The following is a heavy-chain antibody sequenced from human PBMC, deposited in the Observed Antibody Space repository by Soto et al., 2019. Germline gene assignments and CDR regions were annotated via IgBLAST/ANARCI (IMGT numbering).Heavy chain of an antibody. V-gene: IGHV5-51*01. CDR2: IYPGDSDT. CDR1: GYSFTSYW. J-gene: IGHJ5*02. Sequence: PGESLKISCKGSGYSFTSYWIGWVRQMPGRGLEWMGIIYPGDSDTRYSPSFQGQVTISADKSISTAYLQWSSLKASDTAMYYCARHIHCSSTSCYPPFDPWGQGTLVTVSS. CDR3: ARHIHCSSTSCYPPFDP. D-gene: IGHD2-2*01.